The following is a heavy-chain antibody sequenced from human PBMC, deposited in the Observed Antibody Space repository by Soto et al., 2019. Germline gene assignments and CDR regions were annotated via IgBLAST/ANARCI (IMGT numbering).Heavy chain of an antibody. D-gene: IGHD4-4*01. V-gene: IGHV3-33*08. CDR2: IWYDGSNK. Sequence: LRLSCAASGFTFSSYGMHWVRQAPGKGLEWVAVIWYDGSNKYYADSVKGRFTISRDNSKNTLYLQMNSLRAEDTAVYYCARDSRDTVTTRGSRYGMDVWGQGTTVTVSS. J-gene: IGHJ6*02. CDR3: ARDSRDTVTTRGSRYGMDV. CDR1: GFTFSSYG.